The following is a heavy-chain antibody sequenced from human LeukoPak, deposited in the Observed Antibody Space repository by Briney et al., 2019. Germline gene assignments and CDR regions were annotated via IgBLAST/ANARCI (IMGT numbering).Heavy chain of an antibody. V-gene: IGHV1-69*13. CDR1: GGTFSSYA. CDR3: ARASCSSTSCLAYYYYYMDV. J-gene: IGHJ6*03. Sequence: ASVKVSCKASGGTFSSYAISWVRQAPGQGLEWMGGIIPIFGTANYAQKFQGRVTITADESTSTAYMELSSLRSEDTAVYYCARASCSSTSCLAYYYYYMDVWGKGTTVTVSS. D-gene: IGHD2-2*01. CDR2: IIPIFGTA.